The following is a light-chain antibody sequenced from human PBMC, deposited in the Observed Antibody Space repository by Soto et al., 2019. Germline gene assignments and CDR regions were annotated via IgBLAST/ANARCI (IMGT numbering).Light chain of an antibody. CDR3: TSFTSTSSLYV. J-gene: IGLJ1*01. CDR1: GSDIAGYNY. CDR2: EVT. Sequence: QSALTQPASVSGSLGQSITISCTGTGSDIAGYNYISWHQQLPGKAPKLMIYEVTIRPSGISNRFSGSKSGNTASLTISGLQAEDEADYYCTSFTSTSSLYVFGTGTKVTV. V-gene: IGLV2-14*01.